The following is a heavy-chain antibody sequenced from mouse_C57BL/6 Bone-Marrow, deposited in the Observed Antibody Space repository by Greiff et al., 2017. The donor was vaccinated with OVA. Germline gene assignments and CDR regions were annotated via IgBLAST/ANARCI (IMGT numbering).Heavy chain of an antibody. CDR1: GYSITSGYY. D-gene: IGHD1-1*01. V-gene: IGHV3-6*01. J-gene: IGHJ2*01. CDR3: AREEGDTTVPV. CDR2: ISYDGSN. Sequence: DVKLQESGPGLVKPSQSLSLTCSVTGYSITSGYYWNWIRQFPGNKLEWMGYISYDGSNNYNPSLKNRISITRDTSKNQFFLKLNSVTTEDTATYYCAREEGDTTVPVWGQGTTLTVSS.